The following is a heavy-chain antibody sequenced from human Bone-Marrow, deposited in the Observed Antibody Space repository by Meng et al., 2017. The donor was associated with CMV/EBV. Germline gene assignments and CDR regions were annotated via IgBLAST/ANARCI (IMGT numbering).Heavy chain of an antibody. CDR3: SRVWVGGGGAYYYYGMDV. D-gene: IGHD3-10*01. V-gene: IGHV1-8*01. J-gene: IGHJ6*02. Sequence: ASVKVSCKASGYTFTSYDINWVRQATGQGLEWMGWMNPNSGNTGYAQKFQGRVTMTRNTSISTAYMELSSLRSEDTAVYYCSRVWVGGGGAYYYYGMDVWGQGTTVTVSS. CDR2: MNPNSGNT. CDR1: GYTFTSYD.